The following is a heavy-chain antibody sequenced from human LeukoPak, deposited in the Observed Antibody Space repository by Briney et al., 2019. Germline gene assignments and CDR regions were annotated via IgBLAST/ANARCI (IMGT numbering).Heavy chain of an antibody. Sequence: PGGSLRLSCAASGFTFSTFAMTWVRQAPGKGLEWVSTISSSGGSTYYADSVRGRFTISRDNFKNMLYLQMNSLRAEDTAVYYCAKTVTINQGFDYWGQGTLVTVSS. V-gene: IGHV3-23*01. D-gene: IGHD4-17*01. J-gene: IGHJ4*02. CDR1: GFTFSTFA. CDR2: ISSSGGST. CDR3: AKTVTINQGFDY.